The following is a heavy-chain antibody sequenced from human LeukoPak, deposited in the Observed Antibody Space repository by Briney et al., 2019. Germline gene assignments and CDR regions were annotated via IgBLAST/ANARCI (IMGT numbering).Heavy chain of an antibody. D-gene: IGHD1-26*01. CDR1: GFTFSSYA. V-gene: IGHV3-23*01. J-gene: IGHJ4*02. CDR2: ISGSGGST. Sequence: PGKSLRLSCAASGFTFSSYAMSWVRQAPGKGLEWVSAISGSGGSTYYADSVKGRFTISRDNSKNTLYLQMNSLRAEDTAVYYCAKGLRAESIVGATHFDYWGQGTLVTVSS. CDR3: AKGLRAESIVGATHFDY.